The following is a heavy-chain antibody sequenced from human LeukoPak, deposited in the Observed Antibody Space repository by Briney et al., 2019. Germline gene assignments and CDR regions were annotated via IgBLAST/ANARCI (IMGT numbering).Heavy chain of an antibody. CDR2: INHYGST. CDR3: ARGTTTYWFDP. J-gene: IGHJ5*02. Sequence: PSETLSLTCAVHGGPFIDYFWNWVRQPPGRGLEWVGEINHYGSTNYNPSLKSRVTISVDTSKNQFSLRLSSVTAADTAVYYCARGTTTYWFDPWGQGTLVTVSS. V-gene: IGHV4-34*01. D-gene: IGHD1-26*01. CDR1: GGPFIDYF.